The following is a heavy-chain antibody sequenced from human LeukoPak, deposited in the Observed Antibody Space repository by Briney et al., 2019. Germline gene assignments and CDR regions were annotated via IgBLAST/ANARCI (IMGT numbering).Heavy chain of an antibody. CDR2: ISGSGGST. CDR3: AKPSVDTSMVDSHFDS. Sequence: GGSLRLSCAASGFTFSTYAMSWVRQAPGKGLEWVSGISGSGGSTFYADSVKGRFTISRDNSKNTLYVKMKSLRAEDTAVYYCAKPSVDTSMVDSHFDSWGQGTLVTVSS. D-gene: IGHD5-18*01. CDR1: GFTFSTYA. V-gene: IGHV3-23*01. J-gene: IGHJ4*02.